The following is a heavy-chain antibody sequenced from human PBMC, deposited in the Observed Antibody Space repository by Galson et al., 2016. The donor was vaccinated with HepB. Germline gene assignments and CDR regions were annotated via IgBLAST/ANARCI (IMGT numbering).Heavy chain of an antibody. D-gene: IGHD3-22*01. CDR2: IYWDDDK. CDR1: GFSLSTSGMG. CDR3: ARLYDSSGYALDAFDI. Sequence: PALVKPTQTLTPTCTFSGFSLSTSGMGVGWIRQPPGKALEWLALIYWDDDKRYSPSLKSRLTITKDTSKNQVVLTMTNMDPVDTATYYCARLYDSSGYALDAFDIWGQGTMVTVSS. V-gene: IGHV2-5*02. J-gene: IGHJ3*02.